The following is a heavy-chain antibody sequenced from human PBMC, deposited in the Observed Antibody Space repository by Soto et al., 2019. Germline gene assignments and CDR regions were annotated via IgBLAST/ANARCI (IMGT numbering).Heavy chain of an antibody. J-gene: IGHJ5*02. CDR3: AKGEGRIHPPGGFDP. V-gene: IGHV3-23*01. CDR1: GFTFSSYA. CDR2: ISGSGGST. Sequence: EVQLLESGGGLVQPGGSLRLSCAASGFTFSSYAMSWVRQAPGKGLEWVSAISGSGGSTYYADSVKGRFTISRDNSKNTLYLQIHSLRAEDTAVYYCAKGEGRIHPPGGFDPWGQGTLVTVSS.